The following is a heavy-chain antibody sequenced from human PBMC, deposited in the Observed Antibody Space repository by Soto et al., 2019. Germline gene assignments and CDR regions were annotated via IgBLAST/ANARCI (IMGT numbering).Heavy chain of an antibody. CDR3: AKDRKGVVAATHYYYYGMDV. CDR2: ISYDGSNK. CDR1: GFTFSSYG. J-gene: IGHJ6*02. V-gene: IGHV3-30*18. Sequence: PGGSLRLSCAASGFTFSSYGMHWVRQAPGKGLEWVAVISYDGSNKYYADSVKGRFTISRDNSKNTLYLQMNSLRAEDTAVYYCAKDRKGVVAATHYYYYGMDVWGQGTTVTVSS. D-gene: IGHD2-15*01.